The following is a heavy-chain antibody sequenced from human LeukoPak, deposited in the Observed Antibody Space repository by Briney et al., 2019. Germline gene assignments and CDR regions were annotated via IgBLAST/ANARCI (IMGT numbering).Heavy chain of an antibody. Sequence: SETLSLTCTVSGGSISSGGYYWSWIRQHPGKGLEWIGYIYYSGSTYYNPSPKSRVTISVDTSKNQFSLKLSSVTAADTAVYYCARDRGVVPAADKKYYYYYMDVWGKGTMVTVSS. J-gene: IGHJ6*03. CDR1: GGSISSGGYY. D-gene: IGHD2-2*01. CDR2: IYYSGST. CDR3: ARDRGVVPAADKKYYYYYMDV. V-gene: IGHV4-31*03.